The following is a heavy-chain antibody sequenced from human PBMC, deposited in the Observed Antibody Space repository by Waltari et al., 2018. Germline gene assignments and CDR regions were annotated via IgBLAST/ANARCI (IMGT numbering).Heavy chain of an antibody. CDR2: IIPIFGTP. V-gene: IGHV1-69*14. Sequence: QVHLVQSGAEVKKPGSSVRVSCKASGGTFCSYDFNWVRQAPGQGREWMGGIIPIFGTPIYAQKFQGRVTITADTSTTTAYMELSSLRFEDTAVYYCARDPKGTTVIYDAFDLWGQGTMVSVSS. D-gene: IGHD4-17*01. CDR1: GGTFCSYD. J-gene: IGHJ3*01. CDR3: ARDPKGTTVIYDAFDL.